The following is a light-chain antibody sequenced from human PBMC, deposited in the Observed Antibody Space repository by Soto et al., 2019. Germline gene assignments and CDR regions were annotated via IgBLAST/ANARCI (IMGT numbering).Light chain of an antibody. CDR3: QQYHNWPLT. CDR2: DAS. V-gene: IGKV3-15*01. J-gene: IGKJ4*01. Sequence: EIVLTQSPGTLSLSPGERATLSCRASQSVSSTYLIWYQQKPGQAPRLLIYDASTRATGIPARVSGSGSGTEFTLTISSLQSEDFAVYYCQQYHNWPLTLGGGTKVDIK. CDR1: QSVSSTY.